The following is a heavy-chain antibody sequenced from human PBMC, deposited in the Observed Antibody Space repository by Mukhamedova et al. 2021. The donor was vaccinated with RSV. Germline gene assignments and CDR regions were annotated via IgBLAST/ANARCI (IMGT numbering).Heavy chain of an antibody. V-gene: IGHV3-15*01. J-gene: IGHJ3*02. Sequence: VKGRFTISRDDSKNTLYLQMNSLKTEDTAVYYRTTDRYYDILTGYYTDAFDIWGQGTMVTVSS. D-gene: IGHD3-9*01. CDR3: TTDRYYDILTGYYTDAFDI.